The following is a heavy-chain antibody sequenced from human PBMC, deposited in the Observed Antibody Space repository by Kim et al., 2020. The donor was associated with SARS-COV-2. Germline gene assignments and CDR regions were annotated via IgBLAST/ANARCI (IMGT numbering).Heavy chain of an antibody. CDR1: GFTFSSYA. V-gene: IGHV3-23*01. D-gene: IGHD5-12*01. CDR3: AKGGIVATIEVPYYYGMDV. J-gene: IGHJ6*02. CDR2: ISGSGGST. Sequence: GGSLRLSCAASGFTFSSYAMSWVRQAPGKGLEWVSAISGSGGSTYYADSVKGRFTISRDNSKNTLYLQMNSLRAEDTAVYYCAKGGIVATIEVPYYYGMDVWGQGTTVTVSS.